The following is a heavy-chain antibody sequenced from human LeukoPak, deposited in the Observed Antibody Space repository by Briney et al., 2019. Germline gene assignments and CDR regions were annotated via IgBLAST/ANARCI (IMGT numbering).Heavy chain of an antibody. CDR3: ATDTGSGSQVWFDP. J-gene: IGHJ5*02. V-gene: IGHV1-46*01. CDR2: ISPGGGST. CDR1: GYSFTNYY. Sequence: GASVKVSCKASGYSFTNYYMHWVRQAPGQGLEWMGMISPGGGSTMYAQKFQGRVSMTRDMSTSTFYMELSSLRSEDTAIYYCATDTGSGSQVWFDPWGQGTLVTVSS. D-gene: IGHD3-10*01.